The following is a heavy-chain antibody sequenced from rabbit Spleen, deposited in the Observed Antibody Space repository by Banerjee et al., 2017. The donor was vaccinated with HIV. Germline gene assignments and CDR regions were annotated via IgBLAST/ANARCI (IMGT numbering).Heavy chain of an antibody. D-gene: IGHD1-1*01. J-gene: IGHJ4*01. CDR1: GFSFSNNY. CDR2: IYTGSSGST. CDR3: ARDDSGTGCDLDL. V-gene: IGHV1S47*01. Sequence: QEQLVESGGGLVQPEGSLTLTCKASGFSFSNNYMCWVRQAPGKGLEWIACIYTGSSGSTWYASWVNGRFTISRSTSLNTVTLQLTSLTAADTATYFCARDDSGTGCDLDLWGPGTLVTVS.